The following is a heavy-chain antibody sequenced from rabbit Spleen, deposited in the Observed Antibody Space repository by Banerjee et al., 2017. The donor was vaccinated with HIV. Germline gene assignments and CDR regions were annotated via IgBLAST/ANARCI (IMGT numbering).Heavy chain of an antibody. CDR3: ATAYTVSTRFHL. CDR1: GFSFSRDYV. D-gene: IGHD6-1*01. CDR2: IYGGSSGNT. J-gene: IGHJ3*01. Sequence: QEQLVESGGGLFQPGGSLALTCQASGFSFSRDYVMCWVRQAPGKGLEWIACIYGGSSGNTYYTSWAKGRFTISKTSSTTVTLQMTSLTAADTAIYFCATAYTVSTRFHLWGQGTLVTVS. V-gene: IGHV1S45*01.